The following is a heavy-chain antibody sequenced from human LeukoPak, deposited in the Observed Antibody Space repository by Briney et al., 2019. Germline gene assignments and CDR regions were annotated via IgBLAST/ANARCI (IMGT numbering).Heavy chain of an antibody. Sequence: GESLKISCKGSGYSFTSYWVGWVRQMPGKGLEWMGIIYPGDSDTRYSPSFRGQVTISVDKSSSTAYLQWSSLKASDTAMYYCARAYVGTIDYWGQGTLVTVSS. J-gene: IGHJ4*02. D-gene: IGHD4-23*01. V-gene: IGHV5-51*01. CDR3: ARAYVGTIDY. CDR2: IYPGDSDT. CDR1: GYSFTSYW.